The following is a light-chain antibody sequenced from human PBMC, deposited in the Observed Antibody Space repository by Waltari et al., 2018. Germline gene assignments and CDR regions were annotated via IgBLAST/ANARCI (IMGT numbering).Light chain of an antibody. Sequence: EIVLTQSPGTLSLSPGERATLSCRASQSVSSSYLVWYQQKPGQAPRLLIYGTSSRATDIPDRFSGSGSGTDFTLTINRLEPEDFAVYYCQQYGGSPPITFGQGTRLEIK. CDR2: GTS. CDR1: QSVSSSY. CDR3: QQYGGSPPIT. V-gene: IGKV3-20*01. J-gene: IGKJ5*01.